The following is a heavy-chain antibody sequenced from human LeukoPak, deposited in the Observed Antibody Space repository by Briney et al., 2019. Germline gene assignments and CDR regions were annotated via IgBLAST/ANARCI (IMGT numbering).Heavy chain of an antibody. J-gene: IGHJ4*02. CDR3: ARVGYSGYGFDY. V-gene: IGHV4-59*01. CDR2: IYYSGST. D-gene: IGHD5-12*01. Sequence: SETLSLTCTVSGGSISSYYLSWIRQPPGKGLEWIGYIYYSGSTNYNPSLKSRVTISVDTSKNQFSLKLSSVTAADTAVYYCARVGYSGYGFDYWGQGTLVTVSP. CDR1: GGSISSYY.